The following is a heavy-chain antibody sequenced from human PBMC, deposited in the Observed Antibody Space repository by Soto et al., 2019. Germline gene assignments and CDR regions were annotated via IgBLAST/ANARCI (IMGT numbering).Heavy chain of an antibody. J-gene: IGHJ4*02. V-gene: IGHV4-4*02. CDR2: IYPTGNT. D-gene: IGHD2-2*01. CDR3: ARDGNSTSGDLDY. Sequence: QVQLQESGPGLVKPSGTLSLTCTISGGSISSNNWWSWVRQAPGKGLEWIGEIYPTGNTNYNPCLESRVTISVDKSKNQFSLKLTSVTAADTAVYYCARDGNSTSGDLDYWGQGTLVTVSS. CDR1: GGSISSNNW.